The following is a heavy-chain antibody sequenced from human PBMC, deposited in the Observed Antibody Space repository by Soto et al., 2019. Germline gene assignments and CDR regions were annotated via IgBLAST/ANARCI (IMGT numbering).Heavy chain of an antibody. J-gene: IGHJ6*02. CDR3: ARGDSTDCSNGVCSFFYNHDMDV. Sequence: ASVKVSCKASGYSFTDYHIHWVRQAPGQGLEWLGRINPKSGGASTAQKFQGWVTMTTDTSISTASMELTRLTSDDTAIYYCARGDSTDCSNGVCSFFYNHDMDVWGQGTTVTVSS. CDR1: GYSFTDYH. V-gene: IGHV1-2*04. D-gene: IGHD2-8*01. CDR2: INPKSGGA.